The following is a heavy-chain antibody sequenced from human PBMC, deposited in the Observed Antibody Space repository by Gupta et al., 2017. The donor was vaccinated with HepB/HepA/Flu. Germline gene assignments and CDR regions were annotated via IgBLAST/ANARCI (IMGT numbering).Heavy chain of an antibody. V-gene: IGHV4-59*02. Sequence: HLLESGPQWVTPSETLSLTCTVSGGSVGSYFWNWIRQAPGKGLEWMGYIHFSRRGEFSPSLGNRATISIDTSRNQVSLVLNSGTTTDTAVYFCAGGRWNPARRIELWGRGTLVTVSS. CDR3: AGGRWNPARRIEL. J-gene: IGHJ4*02. CDR1: GGSVGSYF. D-gene: IGHD1-1*01. CDR2: IHFSRRG.